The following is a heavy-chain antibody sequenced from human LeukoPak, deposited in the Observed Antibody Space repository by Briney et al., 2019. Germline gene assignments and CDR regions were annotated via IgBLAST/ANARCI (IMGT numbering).Heavy chain of an antibody. Sequence: SETLSLTCTVAGGSISSCYWSWIRQPPGKVLEWNGYIYPRGSHTHYPSLKSRVTISVDTSKNQFSLKLSSVTAADTAVYYCARLRNYYYMDVWGKGTTVTVSS. CDR2: IYPRGSH. CDR3: ARLRNYYYMDV. J-gene: IGHJ6*03. V-gene: IGHV4-4*09. CDR1: GGSISSCY.